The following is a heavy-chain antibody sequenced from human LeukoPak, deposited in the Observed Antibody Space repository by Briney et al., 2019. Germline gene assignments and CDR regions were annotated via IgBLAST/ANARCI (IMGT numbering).Heavy chain of an antibody. CDR1: GFTFTNHG. D-gene: IGHD6-6*01. V-gene: IGHV3-23*01. CDR2: ISASGGST. CDR3: AKTLSSWYFDL. J-gene: IGHJ2*01. Sequence: PGESLRLSCAASGFTFTNHGMIWVRQAPGKGLEWVSSISASGGSTNYADSVKGRFTISRDNSNNTLYVQMNSLRAEDTAVYYCAKTLSSWYFDLWGRGTLVTVSS.